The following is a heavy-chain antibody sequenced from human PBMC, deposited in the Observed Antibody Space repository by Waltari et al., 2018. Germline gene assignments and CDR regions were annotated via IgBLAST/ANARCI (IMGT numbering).Heavy chain of an antibody. V-gene: IGHV1-24*01. J-gene: IGHJ3*02. CDR3: ATDGSGWRNAFDI. CDR2: FDPEDGET. CDR1: GYTITELS. D-gene: IGHD6-19*01. Sequence: QVQLVQSGAEVKKPGASVRVSCKVSGYTITELSMHWGRQAPGKGLEWMGGFDPEDGETIYAQKFQGRVTMTEDTSTDTAYMALSSLRSEDTAVYYCATDGSGWRNAFDIWGQGTMVTVSS.